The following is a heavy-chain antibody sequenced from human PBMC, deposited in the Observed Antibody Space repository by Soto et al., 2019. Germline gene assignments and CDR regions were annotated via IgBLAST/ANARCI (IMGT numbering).Heavy chain of an antibody. CDR3: AKVGGVDTATYYYYYYMDV. D-gene: IGHD5-18*01. V-gene: IGHV3-23*01. J-gene: IGHJ6*03. Sequence: GGSLRLSCAASGFTFSSYAMSWVRQAPGKGLEWVSAISGSGGSTYYADSVKGRFTISRDNSKNTLYLQMNSLRAEDTAVYYCAKVGGVDTATYYYYYYMDVWGKGTTVTVSS. CDR1: GFTFSSYA. CDR2: ISGSGGST.